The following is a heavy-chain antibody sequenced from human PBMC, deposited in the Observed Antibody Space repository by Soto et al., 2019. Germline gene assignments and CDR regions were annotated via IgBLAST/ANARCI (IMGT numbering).Heavy chain of an antibody. CDR3: ARGRAGFFWSGRSDNWFDP. D-gene: IGHD3-3*01. V-gene: IGHV1-3*01. Sequence: XSVKVSCKASVYTFTSYGIHWVRQAPGQSLEWMGWINAANGDTKYSPKFQGRVTITRDTSASTAYMELSSVTAADTAVYYCARGRAGFFWSGRSDNWFDPWGQGTLVTVSS. J-gene: IGHJ5*02. CDR2: INAANGDT. CDR1: VYTFTSYG.